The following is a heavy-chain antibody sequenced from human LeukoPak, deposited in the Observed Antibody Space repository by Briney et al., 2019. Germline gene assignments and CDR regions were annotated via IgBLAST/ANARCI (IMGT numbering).Heavy chain of an antibody. D-gene: IGHD2-15*01. V-gene: IGHV3-48*03. J-gene: IGHJ4*02. Sequence: GGSLRLSCAASGFTFSSYDMNWVRQAPGKGLEWVSYITSSGSTIYYADSVKGRFTMSRDNAKNSLYLQMDSLRAEDTAVYYCARGGLLAFDYWGQGTLVSVSS. CDR1: GFTFSSYD. CDR2: ITSSGSTI. CDR3: ARGGLLAFDY.